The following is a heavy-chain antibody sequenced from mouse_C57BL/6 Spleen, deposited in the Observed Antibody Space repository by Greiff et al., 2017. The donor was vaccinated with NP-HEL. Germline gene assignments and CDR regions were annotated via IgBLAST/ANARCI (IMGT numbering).Heavy chain of an antibody. Sequence: DVKLQESGGGLVKPGGSLKLSCAASGFTFSDYGMHWVRQAPEKGLEWVAYISSGSSTIYYADTVKGRFTISRDNAKNTLFRQMTTLRSEDTAMYYCARKDYGAMDYWGQGTSVTVSS. CDR2: ISSGSSTI. CDR3: ARKDYGAMDY. J-gene: IGHJ4*01. D-gene: IGHD1-1*02. CDR1: GFTFSDYG. V-gene: IGHV5-17*01.